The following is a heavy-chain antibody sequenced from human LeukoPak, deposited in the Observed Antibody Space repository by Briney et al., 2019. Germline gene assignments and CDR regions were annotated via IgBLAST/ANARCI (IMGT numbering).Heavy chain of an antibody. CDR3: AREAYMDV. CDR2: ISTSSTYT. V-gene: IGHV3-21*01. Sequence: PGGSLRLSCAASGFTFSRYNMNWVRQAPGKGLEWVSSISTSSTYTYYADSMKGRFTISRDNAKNSLYLQMNSLRAEDTAVYFCAREAYMDVWGKGTTVTVSS. J-gene: IGHJ6*03. CDR1: GFTFSRYN.